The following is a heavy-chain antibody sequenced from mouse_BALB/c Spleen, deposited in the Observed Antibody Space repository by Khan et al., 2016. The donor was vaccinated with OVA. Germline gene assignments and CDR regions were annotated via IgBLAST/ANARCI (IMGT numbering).Heavy chain of an antibody. CDR2: IYPGDDST. D-gene: IGHD2-4*01. J-gene: IGHJ4*01. V-gene: IGHV1S56*01. CDR3: ASEGLRGVGLDY. Sequence: VQLVESGPELVKPGALVKISCKASGYTFTAYDINWVKQRPGQGLEWIGWIYPGDDSTKYNENFKVKATLTADKSSNPAYLQLNSLTSEGAAVYYCASEGLRGVGLDYWGQGTSVSVSS. CDR1: GYTFTAYD.